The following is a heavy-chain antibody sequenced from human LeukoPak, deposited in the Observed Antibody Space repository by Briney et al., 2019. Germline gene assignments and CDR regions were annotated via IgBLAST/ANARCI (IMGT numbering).Heavy chain of an antibody. Sequence: GSLRLSCAASGVTLSSYAMSWARQAPGKGLEWVSGISSSGSGGNTYYADSVKGRFTISRDSSKNTLFLQMNSLRAEDTAVYYCAKTYYDFWSGQPHYYYGMDVWGQGTTVTVSS. CDR1: GVTLSSYA. J-gene: IGHJ6*02. V-gene: IGHV3-23*01. CDR2: ISSSGSGGNT. CDR3: AKTYYDFWSGQPHYYYGMDV. D-gene: IGHD3-3*01.